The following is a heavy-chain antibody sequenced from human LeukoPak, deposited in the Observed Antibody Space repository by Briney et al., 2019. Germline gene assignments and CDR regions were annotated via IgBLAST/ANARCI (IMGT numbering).Heavy chain of an antibody. CDR2: IKEDGSKT. V-gene: IGHV3-7*01. CDR1: GFRFSNYW. Sequence: GGSLRLSCATSGFRFSNYWMTWVRQAPGKGLEWVAGIKEDGSKTYYVDSLKARFTISRDNAQMSLYLRMNNLRVDDTAVYYCARDVAVVESATSNFDHWGQGTLVSVS. CDR3: ARDVAVVESATSNFDH. D-gene: IGHD2-15*01. J-gene: IGHJ4*02.